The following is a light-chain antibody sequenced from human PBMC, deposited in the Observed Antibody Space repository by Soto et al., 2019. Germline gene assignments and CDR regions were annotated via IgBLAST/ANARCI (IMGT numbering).Light chain of an antibody. V-gene: IGKV1-12*01. Sequence: DIQMTQSPSSVSASVGDRVTITCRATQVISSWLAWYQQKPGKAPKLLIYATSNLQSGVPSRFSGSGSGTDLTLTITSLQPEDFATYYCQQANSFPYTFGQGTKLEIK. CDR3: QQANSFPYT. CDR2: ATS. CDR1: QVISSW. J-gene: IGKJ2*01.